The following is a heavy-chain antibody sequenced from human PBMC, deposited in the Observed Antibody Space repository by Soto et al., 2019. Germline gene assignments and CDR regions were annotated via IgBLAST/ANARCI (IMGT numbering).Heavy chain of an antibody. CDR2: INSGGTVA. J-gene: IGHJ4*02. V-gene: IGHV3-23*01. CDR1: GFTYESYA. D-gene: IGHD6-25*01. Sequence: PGGSLRLSCAASGFTYESYAMSWVRQAPGKGLEWVSGINSGGTVAHYADSVKGRFAISRDNSKNTLSLEMNSLRADDTALYYCAKDGGYSSGLFDYWGRGTRVTVSS. CDR3: AKDGGYSSGLFDY.